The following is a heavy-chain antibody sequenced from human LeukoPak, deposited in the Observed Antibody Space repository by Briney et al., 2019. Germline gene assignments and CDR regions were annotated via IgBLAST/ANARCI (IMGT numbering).Heavy chain of an antibody. D-gene: IGHD1-26*01. CDR1: GFTSSSYA. CDR3: AKGYGSYFLGAFDY. CDR2: ISGSGGST. Sequence: GGSLRLSCAASGFTSSSYAMSWVRQAPGKGLEWVSAISGSGGSTYYADSVKGRFTISRDNSKNTLYLQMNSLRAEDTAVYYCAKGYGSYFLGAFDYWGQGTLVTVSS. V-gene: IGHV3-23*01. J-gene: IGHJ4*02.